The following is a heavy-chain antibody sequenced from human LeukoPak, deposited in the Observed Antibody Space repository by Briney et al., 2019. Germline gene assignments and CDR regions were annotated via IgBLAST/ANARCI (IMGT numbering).Heavy chain of an antibody. D-gene: IGHD5-12*01. CDR2: ISSSGSTI. Sequence: PGGSLRLSCAASGFTFSDYYMSRIRQAPGKGLEWVSYISSSGSTIYYADSVKGRFTISGDNAKNSLYLQMNSLRAEDTAVYYCARELPPLPRGYADYWGQGTLVTVSS. CDR1: GFTFSDYY. J-gene: IGHJ4*02. V-gene: IGHV3-11*01. CDR3: ARELPPLPRGYADY.